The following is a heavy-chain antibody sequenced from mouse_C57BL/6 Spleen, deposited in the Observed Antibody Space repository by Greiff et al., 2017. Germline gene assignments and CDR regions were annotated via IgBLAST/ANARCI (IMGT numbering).Heavy chain of an antibody. V-gene: IGHV1-82*01. CDR3: ARGCSSYGLGD. J-gene: IGHJ4*01. D-gene: IGHD1-1*01. CDR2: IYPGDGDT. CDR1: GFAFSSSW. Sequence: QVQLQESGPELVKPGASVKISCTASGFAFSSSWMNWVQQRPGKGLEWIGRIYPGDGDTNYTGKFKGKATMAADKSSNTAYMQLSSLTSEDAAVYCGARGCSSYGLGDWGQGTSVTVSS.